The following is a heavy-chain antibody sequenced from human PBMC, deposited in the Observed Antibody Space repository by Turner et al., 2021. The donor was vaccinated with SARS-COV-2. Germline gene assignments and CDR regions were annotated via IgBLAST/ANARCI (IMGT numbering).Heavy chain of an antibody. Sequence: EVQLVESGGGLVQPGGSLSLSCAASGFTFSTYSMNWVGQAPGKGLEWVSYISSSSSTIFYADSLKGRFTISRDNAKNSMYLQMNSLRAEVTAVYYCARDRDYGDYGVYYYGLDVWGQGTTVTVSS. J-gene: IGHJ6*02. CDR3: ARDRDYGDYGVYYYGLDV. V-gene: IGHV3-48*01. CDR2: ISSSSSTI. D-gene: IGHD4-17*01. CDR1: GFTFSTYS.